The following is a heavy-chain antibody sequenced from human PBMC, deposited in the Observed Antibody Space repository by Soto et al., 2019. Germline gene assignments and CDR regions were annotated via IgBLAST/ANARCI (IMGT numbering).Heavy chain of an antibody. J-gene: IGHJ3*02. D-gene: IGHD2-21*01. CDR1: GGSISSGGYY. CDR3: ARVGGHWAAFDI. CDR2: IYYSGST. V-gene: IGHV4-31*03. Sequence: QVQLQESGPGLVKPSQTLSLTCTVSGGSISSGGYYWSWIRQHPGKGLEWIGYIYYSGSTYYNPSLKRRVTISVDTSKNQCSLKLSSVTAADTAVYYCARVGGHWAAFDIWGQGTMVTVSS.